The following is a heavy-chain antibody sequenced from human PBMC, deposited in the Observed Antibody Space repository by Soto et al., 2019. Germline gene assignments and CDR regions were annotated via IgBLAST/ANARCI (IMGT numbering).Heavy chain of an antibody. J-gene: IGHJ4*02. D-gene: IGHD3-22*01. Sequence: ASVKVSFKASGYTFTSYGISWVRLAPGQGLEWMGWISAYNGNTNYAQKLQGRVTMTTDTSTSTAYMELRSLRSDDTAVYYCARGSHYYDSSGYDFDYWGQGTLVTVSS. CDR1: GYTFTSYG. V-gene: IGHV1-18*04. CDR2: ISAYNGNT. CDR3: ARGSHYYDSSGYDFDY.